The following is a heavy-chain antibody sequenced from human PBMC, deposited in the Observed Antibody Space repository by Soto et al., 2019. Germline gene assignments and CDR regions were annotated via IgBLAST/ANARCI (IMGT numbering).Heavy chain of an antibody. V-gene: IGHV3-66*01. CDR2: IYSGGST. Sequence: LRLSCAASGFTVSSNYMSWVRQAPGKGLEWVSFIYSGGSTYYAVSVKGRFTISRDYSKNTLYLQMNSLRAEDTAVYYCAREVVPAATYYYYYYMDVWGKGTTVTVSS. D-gene: IGHD2-2*01. CDR3: AREVVPAATYYYYYYMDV. CDR1: GFTVSSNY. J-gene: IGHJ6*03.